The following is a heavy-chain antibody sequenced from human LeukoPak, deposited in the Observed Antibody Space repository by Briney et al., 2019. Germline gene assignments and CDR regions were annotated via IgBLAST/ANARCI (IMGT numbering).Heavy chain of an antibody. V-gene: IGHV3-30*04. CDR3: ARGTYDFWSGYLTT. CDR2: ISYDGSNK. Sequence: GGSLRLSCAASGFTFSSYAMHWVRQAPGKGLEWVAVISYDGSNKYYADSVKGRFTISRDNSKNTLYLQMNSLRAEDTAVYYCARGTYDFWSGYLTTWGQGTLVTVSS. CDR1: GFTFSSYA. D-gene: IGHD3-3*01. J-gene: IGHJ5*02.